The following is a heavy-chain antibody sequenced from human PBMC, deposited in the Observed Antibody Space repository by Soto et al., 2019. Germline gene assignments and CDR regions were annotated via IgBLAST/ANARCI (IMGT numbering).Heavy chain of an antibody. J-gene: IGHJ4*02. D-gene: IGHD5-18*01. CDR1: GGSISSYY. CDR3: ARHQGAMVLSALDY. CDR2: IYYSGST. V-gene: IGHV4-59*08. Sequence: SETLSLTCTVSGGSISSYYWSWIRQPPGKGLEWIGYIYYSGSTNYNPSLKSRVTISVDTSKNQFSLKLSSVTAADTAVYYCARHQGAMVLSALDYWGQGTLVTVSS.